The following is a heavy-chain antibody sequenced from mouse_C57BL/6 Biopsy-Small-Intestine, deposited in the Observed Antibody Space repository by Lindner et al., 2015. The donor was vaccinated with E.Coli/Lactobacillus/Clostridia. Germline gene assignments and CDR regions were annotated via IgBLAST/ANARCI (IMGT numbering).Heavy chain of an antibody. CDR1: GYSFTGYY. CDR3: ARSDEGSFAY. J-gene: IGHJ3*01. CDR2: INPSTGDS. Sequence: VQLQESGPELVKPGASVKISCKASGYSFTGYYMNWVKQSPEKSLEVMGEINPSTGDSTYNQKFRAKATLTVDKSSSTTYMQLKSLTSEDSAVYYCARSDEGSFAYWGQGTLVSVSA. V-gene: IGHV1-42*01.